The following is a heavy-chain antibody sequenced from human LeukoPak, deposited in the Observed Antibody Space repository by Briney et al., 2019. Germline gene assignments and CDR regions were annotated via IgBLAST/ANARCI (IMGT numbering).Heavy chain of an antibody. V-gene: IGHV4-59*01. CDR1: GGSISSYY. CDR2: IYYSGST. D-gene: IGHD5-18*01. J-gene: IGHJ4*02. CDR3: ARGVYGYGTLDY. Sequence: PSETLSLTCTVSGGSISSYYWSWIRQPPGKGLEWIGYIYYSGSTNYNPSLKSRVTISVDTSKNQFSLKLSSVTAADTAVYYCARGVYGYGTLDYWGQGTLVTVSS.